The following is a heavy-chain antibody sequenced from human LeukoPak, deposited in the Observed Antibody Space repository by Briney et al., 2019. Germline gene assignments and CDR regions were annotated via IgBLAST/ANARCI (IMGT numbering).Heavy chain of an antibody. D-gene: IGHD1-1*01. CDR1: GFTFSSYA. CDR2: ISGSGGST. V-gene: IGHV3-23*01. Sequence: PGGFLRLSCAASGFTFSSYAMSWVRQAPGKGLEWVSAISGSGGSTYYADSVKGRFTISRDNSKNTLYLQMNSLRAEDTAVYYCAGTPRDAFDIWGQGTMVTVSS. J-gene: IGHJ3*02. CDR3: AGTPRDAFDI.